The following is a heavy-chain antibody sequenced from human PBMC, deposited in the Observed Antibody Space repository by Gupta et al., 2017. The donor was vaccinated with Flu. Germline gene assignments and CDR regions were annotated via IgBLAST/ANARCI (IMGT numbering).Heavy chain of an antibody. CDR2: INPDGSRT. CDR1: GFTFSPNW. V-gene: IGHV3-74*01. CDR3: TNGYDHGRDFDY. D-gene: IGHD5-18*01. Sequence: EVQLVESGGGLVQPGGSLRLSCEASGFTFSPNWMFWVRQAPGKGLVWVSRINPDGSRTTYADSLKGRFTISRDNAKNTLYLHMDSLRAEDTAVYYCTNGYDHGRDFDYWGQGTLVTVSS. J-gene: IGHJ4*02.